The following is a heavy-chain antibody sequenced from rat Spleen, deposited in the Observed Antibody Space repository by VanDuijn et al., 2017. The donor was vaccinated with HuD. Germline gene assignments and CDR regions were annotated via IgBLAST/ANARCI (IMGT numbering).Heavy chain of an antibody. CDR1: GFTFSDYY. D-gene: IGHD1-11*01. V-gene: IGHV5-25*01. CDR3: ARLGTEAIGNWFSY. J-gene: IGHJ3*01. Sequence: EVQLVESGGGLVQPGRSLKLSCAASGFTFSDYYMAWVRQAPTKGLEWVASISPSGGITYYGDSVKGRFTISRDNAKRTLYLQMDSLRSEDTATYYCARLGTEAIGNWFSYWGQGTLVTVSS. CDR2: ISPSGGIT.